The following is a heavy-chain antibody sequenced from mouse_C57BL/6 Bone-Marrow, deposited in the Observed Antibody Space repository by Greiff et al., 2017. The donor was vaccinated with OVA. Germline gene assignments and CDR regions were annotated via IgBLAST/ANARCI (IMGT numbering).Heavy chain of an antibody. CDR1: GYAFTNYL. J-gene: IGHJ1*03. Sequence: VQLQQSGAELVRPGTSVKVSCKASGYAFTNYLIEWVKQRPGQGLEWTGVINPGSGGTNYNEKFKGKATLTADKSSSTAYMQLSSLTSEDSAVYFCARGGGYDGPWGTGTTVTVSS. CDR3: ARGGGYDGP. CDR2: INPGSGGT. V-gene: IGHV1-54*01. D-gene: IGHD2-2*01.